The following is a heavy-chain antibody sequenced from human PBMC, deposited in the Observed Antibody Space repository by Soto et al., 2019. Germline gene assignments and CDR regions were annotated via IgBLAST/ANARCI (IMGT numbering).Heavy chain of an antibody. CDR2: IYPGDSDT. J-gene: IGHJ3*02. CDR3: ARRSSGNYGDYGHGDAFDI. V-gene: IGHV5-51*01. D-gene: IGHD4-17*01. CDR1: GYSFNSYW. Sequence: PGESLTISSMGSGYSFNSYWIGWVRQLSGKGLEWMGIIYPGDSDTRYSPSFQGQVTISADKSISTAYLQWSSLKASDTAMYYCARRSSGNYGDYGHGDAFDIWGQGTMVTVSS.